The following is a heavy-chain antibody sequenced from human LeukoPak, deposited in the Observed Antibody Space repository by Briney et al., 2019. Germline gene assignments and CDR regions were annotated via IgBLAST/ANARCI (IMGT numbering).Heavy chain of an antibody. CDR1: GGSFSGYY. V-gene: IGHV4-34*01. Sequence: KTSETLSLTCAVYGGSFSGYYWSWIRQPPGKGLEWIGEINHSGSTNYNPSLKSRVTISVDTSKNQFSLKLSSVTAADTAVYYCARHPAYYDILTGYYWGGLDYWGQGTLVTVSS. J-gene: IGHJ4*02. CDR3: ARHPAYYDILTGYYWGGLDY. D-gene: IGHD3-9*01. CDR2: INHSGST.